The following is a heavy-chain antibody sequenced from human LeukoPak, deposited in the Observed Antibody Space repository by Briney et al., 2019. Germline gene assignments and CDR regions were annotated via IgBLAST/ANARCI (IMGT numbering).Heavy chain of an antibody. Sequence: ASVKVSCKASGYTFTSYYMHWVRQAHGQGLEWMGIINPSGGSTSYAQKFQGRVTMTRDTSTSTVYMELSSLRSEDTAVYYCARDAYYYDSSGYYGFGVDYWGQGTLVTVSS. CDR3: ARDAYYYDSSGYYGFGVDY. V-gene: IGHV1-46*01. J-gene: IGHJ4*02. CDR1: GYTFTSYY. D-gene: IGHD3-22*01. CDR2: INPSGGST.